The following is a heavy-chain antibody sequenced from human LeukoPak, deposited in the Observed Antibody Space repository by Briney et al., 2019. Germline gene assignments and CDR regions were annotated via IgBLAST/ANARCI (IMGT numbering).Heavy chain of an antibody. CDR2: IIPILGIA. CDR3: ARATRYNWNDYYYYGMDV. J-gene: IGHJ6*02. Sequence: GASVKVSCKASGGTFSSYAISWVRQAPGQGLEWMGRIIPILGIANYAQKFQGRVTITADKFTSTAYMELSSLRSEDTAVYYCARATRYNWNDYYYYGMDVWGQGTTVTVSS. CDR1: GGTFSSYA. V-gene: IGHV1-69*04. D-gene: IGHD1-20*01.